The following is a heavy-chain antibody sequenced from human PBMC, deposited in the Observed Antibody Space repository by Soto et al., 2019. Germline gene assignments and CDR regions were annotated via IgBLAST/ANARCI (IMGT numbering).Heavy chain of an antibody. CDR2: ISGGGGTT. J-gene: IGHJ4*02. Sequence: EVQLLESGGGLVQPGGSLRLSCAASGFTFSSYAMSWVRQAPGKGLEWVSAISGGGGTTYYADSVKGRFTISRDNSKNTMYLQMNSLRAEDTAVYYCAESSGPAGSAQYYFDYWGQGTLVTVSS. V-gene: IGHV3-23*01. CDR1: GFTFSSYA. CDR3: AESSGPAGSAQYYFDY. D-gene: IGHD2-15*01.